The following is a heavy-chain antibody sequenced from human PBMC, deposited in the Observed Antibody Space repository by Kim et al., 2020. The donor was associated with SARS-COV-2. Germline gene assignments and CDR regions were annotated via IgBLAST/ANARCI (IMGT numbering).Heavy chain of an antibody. J-gene: IGHJ4*02. CDR3: ARSHSGYDSYFDY. Sequence: SETLSLTCTVSGGSFTSSSYYWGWIRQPPGRGLEWIGSIYYSGSTYYNPSLKSRVTISVDTSKNQFSLKLSSVTAADTAVYYCARSHSGYDSYFDYWGQGTLVTVSS. D-gene: IGHD5-12*01. CDR2: IYYSGST. CDR1: GGSFTSSSYY. V-gene: IGHV4-39*01.